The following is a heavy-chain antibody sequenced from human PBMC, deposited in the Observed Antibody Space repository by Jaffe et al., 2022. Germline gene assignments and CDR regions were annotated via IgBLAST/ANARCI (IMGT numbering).Heavy chain of an antibody. CDR1: GGTFSSYA. CDR2: IIPIFGTA. J-gene: IGHJ4*02. CDR3: AREGPPRSSFPEGSYPFDY. Sequence: QVQLVQSGAEVKKPGSSVKVSCKASGGTFSSYAISWVRQAPGQGLEWMGGIIPIFGTANYAQKFQGRVTITADESTSTAYMELSSLRSEDTAVYYCAREGPPRSSFPEGSYPFDYWGQGTLVTVSS. V-gene: IGHV1-69*01. D-gene: IGHD6-13*01.